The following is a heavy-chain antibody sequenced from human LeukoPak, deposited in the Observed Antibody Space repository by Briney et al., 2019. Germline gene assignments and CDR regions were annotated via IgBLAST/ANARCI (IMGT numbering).Heavy chain of an antibody. V-gene: IGHV4-59*01. CDR1: GGSISSYY. CDR3: ATGIGGYCSGGSCYYFNY. D-gene: IGHD2-15*01. CDR2: IYYSGGT. J-gene: IGHJ4*02. Sequence: SETLSLTCTVSGGSISSYYWSWIRQPPGKGLEWIGYIYYSGGTNYNPSLKSRVTISVDTSKNQFSLKLSSVTAADTAVYFCATGIGGYCSGGSCYYFNYWGQGTLVTVSS.